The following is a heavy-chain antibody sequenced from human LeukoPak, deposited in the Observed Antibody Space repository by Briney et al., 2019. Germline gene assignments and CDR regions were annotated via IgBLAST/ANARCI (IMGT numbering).Heavy chain of an antibody. V-gene: IGHV1-18*01. D-gene: IGHD3-16*01. CDR1: GYTFTSYG. Sequence: ASAKVSCKASGYTFTSYGISWVRQAPGQGLEWMGWISAYNGNTNYAQKLQGRVTMTTDTSTSTAYMELRSLRSDDTAVYYCARRSAFGVYYYYYMDVWGKGTTVTISS. J-gene: IGHJ6*03. CDR2: ISAYNGNT. CDR3: ARRSAFGVYYYYYMDV.